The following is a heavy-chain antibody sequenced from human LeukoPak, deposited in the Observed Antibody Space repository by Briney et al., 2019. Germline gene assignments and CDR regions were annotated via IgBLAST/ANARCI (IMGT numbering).Heavy chain of an antibody. Sequence: SETLSLTCTVSGDSISSYYWSWIRQPPGKGLEWIGYIYYSGLTNYNPSLKSRVTISLDMSKNQFSLKLTSVTAADTAVYYCAGDGTGYSSSWFDYWGQGTLVTVSS. D-gene: IGHD6-13*01. J-gene: IGHJ4*02. CDR2: IYYSGLT. V-gene: IGHV4-59*01. CDR1: GDSISSYY. CDR3: AGDGTGYSSSWFDY.